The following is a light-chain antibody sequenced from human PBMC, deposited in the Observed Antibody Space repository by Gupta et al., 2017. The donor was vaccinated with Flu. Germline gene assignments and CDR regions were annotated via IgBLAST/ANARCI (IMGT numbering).Light chain of an antibody. V-gene: IGLV2-8*01. Sequence: QSALTQPHSASGSPGQSVTISCTGTSSDVGGHNYVSWYQHHPGKAPRLMIYEVTKRPSGVPDRFSGFKSGNTASLTVFGLQPEDEAEYYCTSYVGTNNLGVFGTGTKVTVL. CDR3: TSYVGTNNLGV. CDR1: SSDVGGHNY. CDR2: EVT. J-gene: IGLJ1*01.